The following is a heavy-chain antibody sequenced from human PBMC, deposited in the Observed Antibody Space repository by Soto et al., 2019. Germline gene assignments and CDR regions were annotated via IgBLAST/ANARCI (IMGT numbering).Heavy chain of an antibody. J-gene: IGHJ4*02. V-gene: IGHV3-30*04. D-gene: IGHD6-13*01. Sequence: QVDLVESGGGVVQPGGSLRLSCVASGFTFSTYAMNWVRQTPGKGLECVASISYDGSDTYYADPVKGRFTISRDNSKNTLHLQMNSLTPDDTALYYCARDVASSSWYYFDSWGQGTLVTVSS. CDR2: ISYDGSDT. CDR3: ARDVASSSWYYFDS. CDR1: GFTFSTYA.